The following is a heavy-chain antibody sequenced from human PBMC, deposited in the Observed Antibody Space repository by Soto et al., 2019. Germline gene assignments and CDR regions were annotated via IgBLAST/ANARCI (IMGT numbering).Heavy chain of an antibody. Sequence: QVQLVQSVAEVKKPGASVKVSCKASGYTFTSYAMHWVRQAPGQRLEWMGWINAGNGNTKYSQKFQGRVTITRDTSASTAYMELSSLRSEDTAVYYCARGYYDILTGYYANWFDPWGQGTLVTVSS. CDR1: GYTFTSYA. CDR2: INAGNGNT. V-gene: IGHV1-3*01. CDR3: ARGYYDILTGYYANWFDP. D-gene: IGHD3-9*01. J-gene: IGHJ5*02.